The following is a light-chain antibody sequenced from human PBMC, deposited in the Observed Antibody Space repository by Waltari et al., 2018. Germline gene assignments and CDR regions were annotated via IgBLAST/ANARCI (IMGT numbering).Light chain of an antibody. Sequence: DIQMTQSPSTLSASVGDRVTITCRASQSVNAWLAWYQQKPGKAPKLLIYDASNLETGVPSLVSGIGSWTDFTFTISILQPEDIATYYCQQYDNLPFTFGPGTKVDIK. CDR1: QSVNAW. CDR3: QQYDNLPFT. J-gene: IGKJ3*01. CDR2: DAS. V-gene: IGKV1-33*01.